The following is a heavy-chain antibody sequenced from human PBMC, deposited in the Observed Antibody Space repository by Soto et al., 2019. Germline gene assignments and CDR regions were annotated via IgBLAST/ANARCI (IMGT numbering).Heavy chain of an antibody. D-gene: IGHD1-1*01. CDR3: ARAGGSAPNYYYYGMDV. J-gene: IGHJ6*02. V-gene: IGHV1-69*13. CDR1: GGTFSSYA. CDR2: IIPIFGTA. Sequence: SVKVSCKASGGTFSSYAISWVLQAPGQGLEWMGGIIPIFGTANYAQKFRGRVTITADESTSTAYMELSSLRSEDTAVYYCARAGGSAPNYYYYGMDVWGQGTTVTVSS.